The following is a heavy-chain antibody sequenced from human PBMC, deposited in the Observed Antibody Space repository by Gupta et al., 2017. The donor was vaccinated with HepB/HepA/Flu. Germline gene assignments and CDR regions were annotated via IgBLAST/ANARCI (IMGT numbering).Heavy chain of an antibody. CDR1: GFSFSSYG. Sequence: QVQLVESGGGVVQPGRSLRLSCAASGFSFSSYGMHWGRQAPGKGLEWVAVVSYDGRNTYSADSVKGRFTITRDNSNNTLYLQMDSLRAEDTAVYYCAKAHLALDYWGQGTLVTVSS. J-gene: IGHJ4*02. D-gene: IGHD3-16*01. CDR2: VSYDGRNT. CDR3: AKAHLALDY. V-gene: IGHV3-30*18.